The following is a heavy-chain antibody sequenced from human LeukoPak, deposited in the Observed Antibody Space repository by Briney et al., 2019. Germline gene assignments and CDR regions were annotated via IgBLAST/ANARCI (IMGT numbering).Heavy chain of an antibody. D-gene: IGHD1-1*01. J-gene: IGHJ4*02. CDR3: ARHETGPYFDY. Sequence: GESLKISCKGSGYSFTSYWIGWVRQMPGKGLECMGIIYPGDSDTRYSPSFQGQVTISADRSISTAYLQWSSLKASDTAIYYCARHETGPYFDYWGQGTLVTVSS. CDR1: GYSFTSYW. CDR2: IYPGDSDT. V-gene: IGHV5-51*01.